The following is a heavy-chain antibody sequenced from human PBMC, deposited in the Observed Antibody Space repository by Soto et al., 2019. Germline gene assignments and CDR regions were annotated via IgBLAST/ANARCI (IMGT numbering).Heavy chain of an antibody. J-gene: IGHJ4*02. CDR3: ARLEGGYDMLTGYSLTLDY. D-gene: IGHD3-9*01. Sequence: QVQLVQSGAELKKPGASVKVSCKASGYTFTSYDINWVRQATGQVLEWMGWMNPNSGNTGNAQKVQGRVTMTRNTAIGTAYMELSSLRSEDTDVDYCARLEGGYDMLTGYSLTLDYWGQGTLVTVSS. V-gene: IGHV1-8*01. CDR1: GYTFTSYD. CDR2: MNPNSGNT.